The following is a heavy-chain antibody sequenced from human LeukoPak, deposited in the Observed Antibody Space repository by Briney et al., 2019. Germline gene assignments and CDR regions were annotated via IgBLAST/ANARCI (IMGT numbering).Heavy chain of an antibody. CDR3: AKDYGGSPGPALFDY. CDR1: GFTFSSYV. Sequence: GGSLRLSCAASGFTFSSYVMHWVRQAPGKGLEWVAFIRYDGSNKYYTDSVKGRFTISRDNSKNTLYLQMNSLRAEDTAVYYCAKDYGGSPGPALFDYWGQGTLVTVSS. CDR2: IRYDGSNK. V-gene: IGHV3-30*02. J-gene: IGHJ4*02. D-gene: IGHD1-26*01.